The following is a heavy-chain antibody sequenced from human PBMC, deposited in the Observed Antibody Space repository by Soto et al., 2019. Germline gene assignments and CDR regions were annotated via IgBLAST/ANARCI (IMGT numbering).Heavy chain of an antibody. CDR3: ANIVVVVPLNAFDI. Sequence: GGSLRLSCAASGFTFSDYGMHWVRQAPGKGLEWLAVISYDGSTKFYADSVKGRFTISRDNSKNTLYLQMNSLRAEDTAVYYCANIVVVVPLNAFDIWGQGTMVTVSS. J-gene: IGHJ3*02. V-gene: IGHV3-30*18. CDR1: GFTFSDYG. CDR2: ISYDGSTK. D-gene: IGHD2-15*01.